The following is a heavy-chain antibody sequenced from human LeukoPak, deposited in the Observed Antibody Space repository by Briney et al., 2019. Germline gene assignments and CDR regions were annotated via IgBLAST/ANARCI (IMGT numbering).Heavy chain of an antibody. Sequence: GGSLRLSCAASGSSFDDYAMHWVRQAPGKGLEWVSGISWNSGSIGYADSVKGRFTISRDNAKNSLYLQMNSLRAEDTALYYCARTGARLPGGAFDIWGQGTMVTVSS. CDR1: GSSFDDYA. V-gene: IGHV3-9*01. CDR3: ARTGARLPGGAFDI. J-gene: IGHJ3*02. CDR2: ISWNSGSI. D-gene: IGHD5-18*01.